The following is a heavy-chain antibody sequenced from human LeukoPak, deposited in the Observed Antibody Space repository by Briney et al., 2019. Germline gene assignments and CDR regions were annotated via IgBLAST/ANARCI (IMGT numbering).Heavy chain of an antibody. J-gene: IGHJ3*02. D-gene: IGHD1-26*01. CDR1: GYTFTGYH. V-gene: IGHV1-2*02. CDR2: INPNTGGT. Sequence: ASVKVSCKASGYTFTGYHIHWVRQAPGQGPEWMGWINPNTGGTNYAQKFQGRVTMTRDTSISTAYMELSSLSSDDTAVYYCARCPVGPTPGGAFDIWGQGTMVTVSS. CDR3: ARCPVGPTPGGAFDI.